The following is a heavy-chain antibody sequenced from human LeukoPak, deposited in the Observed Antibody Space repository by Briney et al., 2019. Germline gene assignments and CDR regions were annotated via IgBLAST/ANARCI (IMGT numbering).Heavy chain of an antibody. CDR1: ILSFSAST. V-gene: IGHV3-21*01. CDR3: ARKDGDELDY. CDR2: ITSSSSYI. Sequence: GGSLRLSCAASILSFSASTMIWVRQAPGKGLEWVSSITSSSSYIYYADSVKGRFTVSRDNANNSLFLQMNSLRVEDTAVYFCARKDGDELDYWGQGTLVTVSS. J-gene: IGHJ4*02.